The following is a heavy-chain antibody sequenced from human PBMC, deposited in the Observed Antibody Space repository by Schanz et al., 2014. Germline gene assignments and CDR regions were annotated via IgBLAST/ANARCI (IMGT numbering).Heavy chain of an antibody. CDR1: GGSISSSNW. D-gene: IGHD5-18*01. J-gene: IGHJ5*02. Sequence: QVQLQESGPGLVKPSGTLSLTCAVSGGSISSSNWWSWVRQPPGKGLEWIGEIYHSGSTNYKPSLKGRVPISEDKSKTQSSLKLRSVTAADTAVYYCARRSVSPSGNSYGYVVAWFDPWGQGTLVTVSS. V-gene: IGHV4-4*02. CDR3: ARRSVSPSGNSYGYVVAWFDP. CDR2: IYHSGST.